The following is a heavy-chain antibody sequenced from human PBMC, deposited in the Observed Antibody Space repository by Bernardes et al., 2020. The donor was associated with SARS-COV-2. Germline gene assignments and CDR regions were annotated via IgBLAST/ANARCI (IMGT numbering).Heavy chain of an antibody. V-gene: IGHV3-33*03. CDR1: GFTFSDYG. J-gene: IGHJ4*02. D-gene: IGHD3-22*01. Sequence: GGSLRLSCAAFGFTFSDYGMHWVRQAPGKGLEWVALMWYDESKEYYADSVKGRFTISRDISTNTLYLQMNSLRAEDTGVYYCAKGLFYYDPYYFDSWGQGILVTVSS. CDR2: MWYDESKE. CDR3: AKGLFYYDPYYFDS.